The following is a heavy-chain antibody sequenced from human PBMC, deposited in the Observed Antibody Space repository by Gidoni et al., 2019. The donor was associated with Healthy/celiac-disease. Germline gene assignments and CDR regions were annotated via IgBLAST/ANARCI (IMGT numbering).Heavy chain of an antibody. J-gene: IGHJ6*02. CDR2: IWYDGSNK. D-gene: IGHD4-17*01. CDR1: GFTFSSYG. CDR3: ARDGGARRDYVEYYYYGMDV. V-gene: IGHV3-33*01. Sequence: QVQLVESGGGVVQPGRSLRLSCAASGFTFSSYGLHWVRQAPGKGLEWVAVIWYDGSNKYYADSVKGRFTISRDNSKNTLYLQMNSLRAEDTAVYYCARDGGARRDYVEYYYYGMDVWGQGTTVTVSS.